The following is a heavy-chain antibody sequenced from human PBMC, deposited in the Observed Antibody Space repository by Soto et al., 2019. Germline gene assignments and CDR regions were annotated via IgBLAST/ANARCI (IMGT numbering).Heavy chain of an antibody. J-gene: IGHJ4*02. V-gene: IGHV3-7*01. Sequence: GGSLRLSCAASGFTFSSYWMSWVRQAPGKGLEWVANIKQDGSEKYYVDSVKGRFTISRDNAKNSLYLQMNSLRAEDTAVYYCAREREYSSSPLFDYWGQGTLVTVS. CDR2: IKQDGSEK. D-gene: IGHD6-6*01. CDR3: AREREYSSSPLFDY. CDR1: GFTFSSYW.